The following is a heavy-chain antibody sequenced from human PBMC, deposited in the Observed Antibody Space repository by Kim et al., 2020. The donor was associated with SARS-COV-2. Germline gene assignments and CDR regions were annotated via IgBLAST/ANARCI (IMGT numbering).Heavy chain of an antibody. Sequence: YHPSTVQGRYTNSRDKSKNTMYLQMTSLRAEDTAVYYCARTLSVAGTNNYWGQGTLVTVSS. D-gene: IGHD1-7*01. J-gene: IGHJ4*02. CDR3: ARTLSVAGTNNY. V-gene: IGHV3-66*01.